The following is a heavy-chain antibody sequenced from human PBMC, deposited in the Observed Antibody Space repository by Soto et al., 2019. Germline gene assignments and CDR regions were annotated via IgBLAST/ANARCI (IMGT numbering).Heavy chain of an antibody. CDR3: AGRRDGSGSLGY. Sequence: QVQLQESGPGLVKPSGTLSLTCAVSGGSISSNNWWIWVRQPPGKGLEWIGEIYHSGTTGYNPSFKSRGTISVDKSKNQFSLKLSSVTAADTAVYYCAGRRDGSGSLGYWGQGTLLTVSS. D-gene: IGHD3-10*01. CDR2: IYHSGTT. V-gene: IGHV4-4*02. J-gene: IGHJ4*02. CDR1: GGSISSNNW.